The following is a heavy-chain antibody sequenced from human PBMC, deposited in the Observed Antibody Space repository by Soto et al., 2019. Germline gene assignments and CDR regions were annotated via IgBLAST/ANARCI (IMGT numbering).Heavy chain of an antibody. J-gene: IGHJ6*02. CDR3: ARQCRDASDNCFLCPMDV. CDR1: GSTFSTYW. Sequence: GESLKISCQGSGSTFSTYWVAWVRQRPGKALEWLGLIYPDDSDTRYNPSFRGQVTISAEKSSSTIFLQWSSLKASDTATYYCARQCRDASDNCFLCPMDVWGHGTTVTVSS. CDR2: IYPDDSDT. D-gene: IGHD2-21*01. V-gene: IGHV5-51*01.